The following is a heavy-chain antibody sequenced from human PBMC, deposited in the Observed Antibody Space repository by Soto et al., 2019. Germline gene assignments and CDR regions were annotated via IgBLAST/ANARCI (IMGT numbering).Heavy chain of an antibody. CDR2: ISAYNGNT. V-gene: IGHV1-18*04. CDR3: ARDEGSNLVDY. CDR1: GYSFTGYS. Sequence: ASVKVSCKASGYSFTGYSMHWVRQAPGQGLEWMGWISAYNGNTNYAQKLQGRVTMTTDTSTSTAYMELRSLRSDDTAVYYCARDEGSNLVDYWGQGTLVTVSS. J-gene: IGHJ4*02. D-gene: IGHD6-13*01.